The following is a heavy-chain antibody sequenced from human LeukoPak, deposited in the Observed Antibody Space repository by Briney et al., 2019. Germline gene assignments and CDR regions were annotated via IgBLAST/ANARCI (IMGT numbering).Heavy chain of an antibody. CDR1: GYTFTSYV. D-gene: IGHD3-10*02. CDR2: INPNSGGT. Sequence: ASVKVSCKASGYTFTSYVINWVRQAPGQGLEWMGWINPNSGGTNYAQKFQGRVTMTRDTSISTAYMELSRLRSDDTAVYYCARGKYMFDTWTSAEFDYWGQGTLVTVSS. J-gene: IGHJ4*02. CDR3: ARGKYMFDTWTSAEFDY. V-gene: IGHV1-2*02.